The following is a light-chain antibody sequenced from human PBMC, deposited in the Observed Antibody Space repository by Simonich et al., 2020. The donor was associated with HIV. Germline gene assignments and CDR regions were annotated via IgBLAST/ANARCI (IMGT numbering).Light chain of an antibody. CDR2: WAS. J-gene: IGKJ1*01. Sequence: DIVMTQSPDSLAVSLGERATINCKSSQIVLYSSNNKNYLAWYQQKPGKPPKLLIDWASTRESGVPDRISGSGSGTDFTLTISSLQAEDVAVYYCQQYYTTPPTFGQGTKVEIK. V-gene: IGKV4-1*01. CDR1: QIVLYSSNNKNY. CDR3: QQYYTTPPT.